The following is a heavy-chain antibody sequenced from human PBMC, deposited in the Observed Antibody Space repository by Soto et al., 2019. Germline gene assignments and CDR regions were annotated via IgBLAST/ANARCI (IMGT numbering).Heavy chain of an antibody. CDR3: ARDRVAAAGTAGHFDY. CDR1: GFTFSSYW. D-gene: IGHD6-13*01. CDR2: IKQDGSEK. V-gene: IGHV3-7*01. J-gene: IGHJ4*02. Sequence: PGGSLRLSCAASGFTFSSYWMSWVRQAPGKGLEWVANIKQDGSEKYYVDSVKGRFTISRDNAKNSLYLQMNSLRAEDTAVYYCARDRVAAAGTAGHFDYWGQGTLVTVSS.